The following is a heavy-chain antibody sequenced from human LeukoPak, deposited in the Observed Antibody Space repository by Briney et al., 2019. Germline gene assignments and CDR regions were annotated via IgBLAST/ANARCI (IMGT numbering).Heavy chain of an antibody. CDR3: ARSKWSSSFDY. CDR1: GGAISNYY. CDR2: IYYTGDT. Sequence: SETLSLTCTVSGGAISNYYWSWIRQPPGKGLEWIGYIYYTGDTKYNPSLKSRVTISVDTSKNQFSVKLTSVTAADLAVYYCARSKWSSSFDYWGLGTLVTVS. V-gene: IGHV4-59*01. D-gene: IGHD3-10*01. J-gene: IGHJ4*02.